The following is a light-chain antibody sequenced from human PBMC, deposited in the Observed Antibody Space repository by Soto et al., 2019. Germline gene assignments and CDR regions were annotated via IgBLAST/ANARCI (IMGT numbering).Light chain of an antibody. CDR1: QSISSY. CDR2: DAS. V-gene: IGKV1-5*01. Sequence: DIQMTQSPSTLSGSVGDRVTITCRASQSISSYLNWHQQKPGKAPKLLIYDASSLESGVPSRFSGSGSGTEFTLTISSLQPDDFATYYCQQYDTYWTFGQGTKGDIK. CDR3: QQYDTYWT. J-gene: IGKJ1*01.